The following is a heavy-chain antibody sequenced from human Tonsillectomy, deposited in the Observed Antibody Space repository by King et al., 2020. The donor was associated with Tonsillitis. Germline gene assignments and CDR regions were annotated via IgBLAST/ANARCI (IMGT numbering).Heavy chain of an antibody. CDR2: INPDRGDT. CDR1: GYTFTGYY. J-gene: IGHJ3*02. CDR3: ARARISVAGTDAFDI. V-gene: IGHV1-2*02. Sequence: VQLVQSGAEVKKPGASVKVSCKASGYTFTGYYMHWVRQAPGQGLEWMGWINPDRGDTYYAQKFQGRVTMTRDTSITTAYMDLSRLRSDDTAVYYCARARISVAGTDAFDIWGQGTMVTVSS. D-gene: IGHD6-19*01.